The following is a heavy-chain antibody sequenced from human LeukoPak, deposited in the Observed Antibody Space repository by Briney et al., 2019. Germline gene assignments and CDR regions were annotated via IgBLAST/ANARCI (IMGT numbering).Heavy chain of an antibody. CDR2: ISGGGGAT. CDR3: AKSYSNSRRDAFDI. V-gene: IGHV3-23*01. D-gene: IGHD6-6*01. CDR1: GFIFSSNA. J-gene: IGHJ3*02. Sequence: GGPLSFSCAAPGFIFSSNAMTWVRQAPGKGLGWVSAISGGGGATYYADSVKGRFTISRDNSKNTLYLQMNSLRAEDTAVYYCAKSYSNSRRDAFDIWGQGTMVTVSS.